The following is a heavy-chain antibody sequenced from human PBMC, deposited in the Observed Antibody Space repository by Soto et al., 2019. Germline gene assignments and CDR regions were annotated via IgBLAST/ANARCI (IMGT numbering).Heavy chain of an antibody. CDR1: NGSISGFY. CDR3: VRVGVGIGNNCDS. J-gene: IGHJ4*02. V-gene: IGHV4-59*12. CDR2: IHYRGRT. Sequence: QVQLQESGPGLVKPSETLSLTCSVSNGSISGFYWTWIRQPPGKILEWIGYIHYRGRTDYNPSLTSRATMSVDTSKNQFSLNLKSITAADTAVYYCVRVGVGIGNNCDSWGRGTLVTVSS. D-gene: IGHD1-26*01.